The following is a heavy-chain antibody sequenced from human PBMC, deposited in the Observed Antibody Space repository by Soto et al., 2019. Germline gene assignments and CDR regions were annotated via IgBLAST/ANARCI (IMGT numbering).Heavy chain of an antibody. V-gene: IGHV3-74*01. CDR1: GFTFSSHW. CDR3: AGSPGLSRISGTTLGA. J-gene: IGHJ5*01. Sequence: GGSLRLSCSASGFTFSSHWMHWVRQAPGKGLVWVSRINGDGSSTSYADSVKGRFTISRDNAKNMLYLQVNSLRADDTAVYYCAGSPGLSRISGTTLGAWGQGTLVTVSS. D-gene: IGHD1-7*01. CDR2: INGDGSST.